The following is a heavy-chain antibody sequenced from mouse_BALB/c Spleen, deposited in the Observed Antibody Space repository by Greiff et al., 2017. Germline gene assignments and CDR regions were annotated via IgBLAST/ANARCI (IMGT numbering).Heavy chain of an antibody. CDR2: ISSGGST. CDR1: GFTFSSYA. Sequence: EVMLVESGGGLVKPGGSLKLSCAASGFTFSSYAMSWVRQTPEKRLEWVASISSGGSTYYPDSVKGRFTISRDNARNILYLQMSSLRSEDTAMYYCARVPRSYFDYWGQGTTLTVSS. J-gene: IGHJ2*01. D-gene: IGHD3-1*01. V-gene: IGHV5-6-5*01. CDR3: ARVPRSYFDY.